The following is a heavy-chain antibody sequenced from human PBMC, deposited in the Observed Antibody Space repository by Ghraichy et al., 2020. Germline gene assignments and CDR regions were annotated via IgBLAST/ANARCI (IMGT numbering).Heavy chain of an antibody. CDR3: ARAKIVAPGHEVFDY. J-gene: IGHJ4*02. D-gene: IGHD3-22*01. CDR2: IRRSGSYI. V-gene: IGHV3-21*01. CDR1: GFTFSTYS. Sequence: GGSLRLSCAASGFTFSTYSMNWVRQAPGKGLEWVSSIRRSGSYIYYADSLKGRFTISRDNAKNSLYLQMNSLRAEDTAVYYCARAKIVAPGHEVFDYWGQRTPVSVSS.